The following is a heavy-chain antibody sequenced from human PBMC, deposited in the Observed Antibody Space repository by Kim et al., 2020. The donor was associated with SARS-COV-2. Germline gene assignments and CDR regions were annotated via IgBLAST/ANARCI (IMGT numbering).Heavy chain of an antibody. V-gene: IGHV3-30*02. Sequence: ADSVKRRFTISRDNSKTTLYLEMNSLRAEDTAVYFCAKLYGSRHSYSCFDYWGQGALVTVSS. D-gene: IGHD3-10*01. CDR3: AKLYGSRHSYSCFDY. J-gene: IGHJ4*02.